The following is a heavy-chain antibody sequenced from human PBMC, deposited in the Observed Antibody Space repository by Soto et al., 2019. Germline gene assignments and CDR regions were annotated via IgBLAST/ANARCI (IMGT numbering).Heavy chain of an antibody. CDR2: IYYSGNT. CDR3: ASSSLYGMEA. Sequence: TLSLTCSLSGASISSGYYCGGWISQPPLRGLEWVGNIYYSGNTYYNPSLKSRLIIPIDPTKNEFSLNVGSVTAAATAAYFCASSSLYGMEAWGQGTTVT. V-gene: IGHV4-30-4*01. CDR1: GASISSGYYC. J-gene: IGHJ6*01.